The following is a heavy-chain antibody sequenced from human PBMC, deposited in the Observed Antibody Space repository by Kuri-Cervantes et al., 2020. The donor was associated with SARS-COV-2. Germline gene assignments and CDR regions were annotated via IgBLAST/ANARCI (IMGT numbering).Heavy chain of an antibody. CDR3: AKDLPGSSAADVY. Sequence: GESLKISCAASGFTFSSYSMNWVRQAPGKGLEWVAFIRYDGSNKYYADSVKGRFTISRDNSKNTLYLQMNSLRAEDTAVYYCAKDLPGSSAADVYWGQGTLVTVSS. V-gene: IGHV3-30*02. D-gene: IGHD6-13*01. CDR2: IRYDGSNK. J-gene: IGHJ4*02. CDR1: GFTFSSYS.